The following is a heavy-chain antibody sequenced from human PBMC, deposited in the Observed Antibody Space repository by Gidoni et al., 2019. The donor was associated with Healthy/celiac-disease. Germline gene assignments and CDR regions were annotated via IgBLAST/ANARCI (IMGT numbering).Heavy chain of an antibody. CDR3: ARDPGPIVVVISGWFDP. V-gene: IGHV3-7*03. Sequence: EVPLVESGVGLVQSGGWLRLFCAASGFTLRGYWMSWVRQAPGKGLEWVANIQQAGSEKYYVDSVKGRFTISRDNAKNSLYLQMNSLRAEDTAVYYCARDPGPIVVVISGWFDPWGQGTLVTVSS. J-gene: IGHJ5*02. D-gene: IGHD3-22*01. CDR1: GFTLRGYW. CDR2: IQQAGSEK.